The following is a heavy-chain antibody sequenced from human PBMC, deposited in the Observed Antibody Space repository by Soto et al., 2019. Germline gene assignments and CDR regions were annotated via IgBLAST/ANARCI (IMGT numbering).Heavy chain of an antibody. V-gene: IGHV1-2*04. CDR1: GYTFTGYY. D-gene: IGHD2-15*01. CDR3: ARDLVTSYYYYGMDV. J-gene: IGHJ6*02. Sequence: ASVKVSCKASGYTFTGYYMHWVRQAPGQGLEWMGWINPNSGGTNYAQKFQGWVTMTRDTSISTAYMELSRLRSDDTGVYYCARDLVTSYYYYGMDVWGQGTTVTVSS. CDR2: INPNSGGT.